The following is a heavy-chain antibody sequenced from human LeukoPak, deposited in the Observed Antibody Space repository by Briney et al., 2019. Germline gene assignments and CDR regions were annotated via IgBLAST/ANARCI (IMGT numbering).Heavy chain of an antibody. CDR1: GGSVTSTNW. CDR2: VHLDGRT. D-gene: IGHD3-3*01. Sequence: NPSGTLSLTCGVSGGSVTSTNWWTWVRQLPGKGLEWIGEVHLDGRTNYNPSLESRLTISVDLSENHISLKLTSVTAADTAVYYCAREGGFFRPLDYSGQGTLVTVSS. V-gene: IGHV4-4*02. CDR3: AREGGFFRPLDY. J-gene: IGHJ4*02.